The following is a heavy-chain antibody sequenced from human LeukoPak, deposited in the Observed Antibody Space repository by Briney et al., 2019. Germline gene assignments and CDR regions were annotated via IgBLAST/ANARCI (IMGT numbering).Heavy chain of an antibody. CDR2: IYHTGNT. Sequence: SQTLSLTCAVSGGSISSGGHSWSWIRQPPGKGLEWIGYIYHTGNTYYNPSLKSRVTISVDRSKNQFSLRLSSVTAADTAVYYCARDQVGELRPLAFDIWGQGTMVTVSS. CDR3: ARDQVGELRPLAFDI. V-gene: IGHV4-30-2*01. J-gene: IGHJ3*02. CDR1: GGSISSGGHS. D-gene: IGHD1-7*01.